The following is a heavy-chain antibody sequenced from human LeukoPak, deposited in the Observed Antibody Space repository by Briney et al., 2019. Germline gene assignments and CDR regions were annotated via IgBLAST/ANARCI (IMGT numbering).Heavy chain of an antibody. J-gene: IGHJ4*02. CDR2: ISSSSSTI. CDR3: ARYGIDATIDY. CDR1: GFTFSSYS. V-gene: IGHV3-48*04. Sequence: GGSLRLSCAASGFTFSSYSMNWVRQAPGKGLEWVSYISSSSSTIYYADSVKGRFTISRDNAKNSLYLQMNSLRAEDTAVYYCARYGIDATIDYWGQGTLVTVSS. D-gene: IGHD1-7*01.